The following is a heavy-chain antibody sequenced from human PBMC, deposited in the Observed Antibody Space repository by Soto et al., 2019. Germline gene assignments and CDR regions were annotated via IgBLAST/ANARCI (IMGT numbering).Heavy chain of an antibody. D-gene: IGHD5-12*01. CDR1: GGTFSSYA. J-gene: IGHJ6*02. CDR3: ASSVAKHYYYGMDV. V-gene: IGHV1-69*11. Sequence: QVQLVQSGAEVKKPGSSVKVSCKASGGTFSSYAISWVRQAPGQGLEWMGGIIPILGTANYAQKFQGRVTITADASTSTADMELSSLRSEDTAVYYCASSVAKHYYYGMDVWGQGTTGTFAS. CDR2: IIPILGTA.